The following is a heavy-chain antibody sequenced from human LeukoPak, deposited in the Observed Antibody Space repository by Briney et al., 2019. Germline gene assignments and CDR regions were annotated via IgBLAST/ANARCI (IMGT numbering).Heavy chain of an antibody. V-gene: IGHV4-61*01. D-gene: IGHD6-19*01. J-gene: IGHJ4*02. CDR3: ARGGGWSPYYFDY. CDR1: GGSISSSSYY. CDR2: IYYSGST. Sequence: SETLSLTCTVSGGSISSSSYYWSWIRQPPGKGLEWIGYIYYSGSTSYNPSLKSRVTISVDTSKNQFSLKLSSVTAADTAVYYCARGGGWSPYYFDYWGQGTLVTVSS.